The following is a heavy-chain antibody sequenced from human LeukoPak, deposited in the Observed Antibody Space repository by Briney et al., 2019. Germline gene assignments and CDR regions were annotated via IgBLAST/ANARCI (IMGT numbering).Heavy chain of an antibody. D-gene: IGHD1-26*01. J-gene: IGHJ4*02. CDR1: GFTXXXYS. Sequence: GFTXXXYSMNWVRQAPGKGLEWVSSISSSSSYIYYADSVKGRFTISRDNAKNSLYLQMNSLRAEDTAVYYCATHVDIVGATTYFDYWGQGTLVTVSS. V-gene: IGHV3-21*01. CDR2: ISSSSSYI. CDR3: ATHVDIVGATTYFDY.